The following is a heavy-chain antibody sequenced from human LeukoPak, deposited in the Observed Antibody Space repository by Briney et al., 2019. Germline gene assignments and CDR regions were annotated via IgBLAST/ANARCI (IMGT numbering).Heavy chain of an antibody. CDR3: ASPDLYGSGSSGDY. CDR2: IYGGGST. D-gene: IGHD3-10*01. J-gene: IGHJ4*02. V-gene: IGHV3-66*01. CDR1: EFTVSSNY. Sequence: GGSLRLSCAASEFTVSSNYMNWVRQAPGKGLEWVSVIYGGGSTYYADSVKGRFTISRDNSKNTLYLQMNTLRAEDTAVYYCASPDLYGSGSSGDYWGQGTLVTVSS.